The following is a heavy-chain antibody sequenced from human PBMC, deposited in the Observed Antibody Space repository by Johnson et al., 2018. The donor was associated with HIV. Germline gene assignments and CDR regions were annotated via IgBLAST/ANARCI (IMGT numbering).Heavy chain of an antibody. CDR2: ISYDGSNE. V-gene: IGHV3-30*18. Sequence: QVQLVESGGGVVQPGRSLRLSCVGSGFIFSSYGMHWVRQAPGKGLEWVAMISYDGSNENYVDSVKDRFTVSRDNSKNTLFLQMNSLRSADTAVYYCAKGRNGNEVGNDAFDIWGQGTMVTVSS. CDR1: GFIFSSYG. J-gene: IGHJ3*02. CDR3: AKGRNGNEVGNDAFDI. D-gene: IGHD1-1*01.